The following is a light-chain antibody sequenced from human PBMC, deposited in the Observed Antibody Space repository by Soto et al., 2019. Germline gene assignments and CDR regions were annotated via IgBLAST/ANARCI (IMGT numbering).Light chain of an antibody. Sequence: SLLTQPPSPSRSPGESVTISRPRTSSDVGGYNYVSWYQQHPGKAPKLMIYEVSKRPSGVPDRFSGSKSGNTASLTVSGLQAEDEADYYCSSYAGSNNHVFGTGTKVTVL. V-gene: IGLV2-8*01. CDR1: SSDVGGYNY. CDR2: EVS. CDR3: SSYAGSNNHV. J-gene: IGLJ1*01.